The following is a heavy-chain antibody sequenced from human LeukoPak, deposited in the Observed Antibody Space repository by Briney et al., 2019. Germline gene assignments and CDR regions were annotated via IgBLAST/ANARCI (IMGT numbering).Heavy chain of an antibody. V-gene: IGHV4-59*01. CDR3: AGSRYVSWFDP. CDR1: GVSISSYY. J-gene: IGHJ5*02. CDR2: IYYSGST. D-gene: IGHD2-15*01. Sequence: SETLSLTCTVSGVSISSYYWSWIRQPPGKGLEWIGYIYYSGSTNYNPSLKSRVTISVDTSKNQFSLKLSSVTAADTAVYYCAGSRYVSWFDPWGQGTLVTVSS.